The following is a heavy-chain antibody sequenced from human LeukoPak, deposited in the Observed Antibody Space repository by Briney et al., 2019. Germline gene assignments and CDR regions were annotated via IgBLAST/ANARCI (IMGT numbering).Heavy chain of an antibody. CDR3: ANIIAAAGINSFDY. J-gene: IGHJ4*02. CDR1: EFTFSNYA. V-gene: IGHV3-23*01. Sequence: GGSLRLSCAASEFTFSNYAMSWVRQAPGKGLEWVSVISGSGGTTYYADSVKGRFTISRDNSKNTLYLQMNSLRAEDTAVYYCANIIAAAGINSFDYWGQGTLVTVSS. CDR2: ISGSGGTT. D-gene: IGHD6-13*01.